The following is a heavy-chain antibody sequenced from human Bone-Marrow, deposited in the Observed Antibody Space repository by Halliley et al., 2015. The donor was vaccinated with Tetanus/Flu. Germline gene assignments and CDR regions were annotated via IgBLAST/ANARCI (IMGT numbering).Heavy chain of an antibody. CDR3: ARRVSGYYAFDI. D-gene: IGHD3-22*01. CDR2: IHHSGGP. Sequence: LGCISKIHHSGGPAYPPPLKSRVPISVDRSKTHFSLMLSSLTAADTAMYFCARRVSGYYAFDIWGQGTMVTVSS. V-gene: IGHV4-4*01. J-gene: IGHJ3*02.